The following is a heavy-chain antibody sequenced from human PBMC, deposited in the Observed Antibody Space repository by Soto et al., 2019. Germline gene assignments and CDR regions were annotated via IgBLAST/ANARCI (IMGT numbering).Heavy chain of an antibody. Sequence: EVQLVESGGGLVQPGGSLRLSCAASGFMFSSYSMHWVRQAPGRGLEWVSYISSSSSTIYYADSVKGRFTISRNNAKNSLYLQMNSLRAEETSVYYCARDLPRCSGGSCWDYGGKGTLVTVSS. CDR3: ARDLPRCSGGSCWDY. CDR2: ISSSSSTI. D-gene: IGHD2-15*01. J-gene: IGHJ4*02. V-gene: IGHV3-48*01. CDR1: GFMFSSYS.